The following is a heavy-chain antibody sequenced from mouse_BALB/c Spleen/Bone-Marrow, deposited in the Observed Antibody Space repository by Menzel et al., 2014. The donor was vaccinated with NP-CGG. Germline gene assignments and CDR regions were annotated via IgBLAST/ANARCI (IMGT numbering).Heavy chain of an antibody. CDR3: ARPPYYYGSSYDAMDY. J-gene: IGHJ4*01. CDR2: INPSTGYT. D-gene: IGHD1-1*01. V-gene: IGHV1-7*01. CDR1: GYTFTSYW. Sequence: VQLVESGAELAKPGASVKMSCKASGYTFTSYWMHWVKQRPGQGLEWIGYINPSTGYTEYNQKFKDKATLTADKSSSTAYMQLSSLTSEDSAVHYCARPPYYYGSSYDAMDYWGQGTSVTVSS.